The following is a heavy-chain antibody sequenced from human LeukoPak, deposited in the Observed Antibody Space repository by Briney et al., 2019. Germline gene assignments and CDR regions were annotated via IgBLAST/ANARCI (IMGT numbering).Heavy chain of an antibody. J-gene: IGHJ4*02. V-gene: IGHV1-3*01. D-gene: IGHD3-10*01. CDR1: GYTFMTYA. Sequence: ASVKVSCKASGYTFMTYAIHWVRQAPGQRLEWMGWINAGNGDTKFSQKFQDRVTITRDTSASTAYMELNSLRSEDTAVYYCARGGETTWIDYWGQGTPVTVSS. CDR2: INAGNGDT. CDR3: ARGGETTWIDY.